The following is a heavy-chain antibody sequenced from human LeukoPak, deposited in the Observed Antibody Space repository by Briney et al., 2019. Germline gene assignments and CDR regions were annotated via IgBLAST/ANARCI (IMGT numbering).Heavy chain of an antibody. CDR2: INACNGNT. CDR1: GYTFTNYS. Sequence: ASVKLSCKASGYTFTNYSMYWGRQAPGQRLEWMGWINACNGNTRYSQRFQGRVTLTRDTSASTSYMELSSLTSEDTAVYYCARERVSPHWFDYWGQGTLVTVSS. J-gene: IGHJ4*02. CDR3: ARERVSPHWFDY. D-gene: IGHD1-1*01. V-gene: IGHV1-3*01.